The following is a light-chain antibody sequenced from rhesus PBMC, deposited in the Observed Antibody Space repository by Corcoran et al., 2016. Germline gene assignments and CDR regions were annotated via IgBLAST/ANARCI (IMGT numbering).Light chain of an antibody. CDR3: LQHSNWPWT. CDR2: GAS. CDR1: QSVSSS. Sequence: EIVMTQSPATLSLSPGERATLSCRASQSVSSSLAWYKQKPGQAPRLLIYGASCRATGIPDRFSGSGSGTDFTLRISSLEHEDVAVYYCLQHSNWPWTFGQGTKVEIK. J-gene: IGKJ1*01. V-gene: IGKV3-24*01.